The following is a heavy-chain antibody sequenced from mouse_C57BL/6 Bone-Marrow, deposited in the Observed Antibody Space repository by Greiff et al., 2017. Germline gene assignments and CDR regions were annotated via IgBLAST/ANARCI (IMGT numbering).Heavy chain of an antibody. CDR3: TSITTVAYYAMDY. CDR1: GFNIKDDY. V-gene: IGHV14-4*01. CDR2: IDPENGDT. Sequence: VQLQQSGAELVRPGASVKLSCTASGFNIKDDYMHWVKQRPEQGLEWIGWIDPENGDTEYASKFQGKATITADTSSTTAYLQRSSLTSEDTAVYYCTSITTVAYYAMDYWGQGTSVTVSS. J-gene: IGHJ4*01. D-gene: IGHD1-1*01.